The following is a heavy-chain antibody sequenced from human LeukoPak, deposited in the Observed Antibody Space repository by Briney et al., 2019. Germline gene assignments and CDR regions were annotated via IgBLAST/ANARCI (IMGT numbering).Heavy chain of an antibody. J-gene: IGHJ4*02. CDR3: AKDSDLVYSRSWPTTY. D-gene: IGHD6-13*01. V-gene: IGHV3-30*02. CDR2: IRYDGSNK. CDR1: GFTFSRYG. Sequence: GGSLRLSCAASGFTFSRYGMHWVRQAPGKGLEWVAFIRYDGSNKYYADSVKGRFTISRDNSKNTLYLQMNSLRAEDTAVYYYAKDSDLVYSRSWPTTYWGQGTLVTVSS.